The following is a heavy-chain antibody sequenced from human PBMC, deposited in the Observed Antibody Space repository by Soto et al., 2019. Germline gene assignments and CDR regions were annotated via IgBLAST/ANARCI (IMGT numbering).Heavy chain of an antibody. CDR1: GGSITSDYSC. D-gene: IGHD7-27*01. Sequence: QVQLQESGPGLVKPSQTLSLTCTVSGGSITSDYSCWSWIRQPPGEGLEWIGHIFDSGTTYTNPSLGSQVAISLDTSKNHFSLTLGSVTAADTAVYYCARGPSGDQVHYWGQGALVTVSS. J-gene: IGHJ4*02. CDR3: ARGPSGDQVHY. CDR2: IFDSGTT. V-gene: IGHV4-30-4*01.